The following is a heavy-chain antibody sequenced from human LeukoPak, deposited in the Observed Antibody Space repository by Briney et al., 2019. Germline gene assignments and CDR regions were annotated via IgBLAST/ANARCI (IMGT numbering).Heavy chain of an antibody. Sequence: PSETLSLTCTVSDDSISSYYWSWIRQPPGKGVEWIGYIYYSGSTNYNPSLKSRLTISLDTSKNQFSLKLSSVTAADTAVYYCAGGIAAAWFEPWGQGTLVTVSS. D-gene: IGHD6-13*01. CDR3: AGGIAAAWFEP. CDR1: DDSISSYY. J-gene: IGHJ5*02. V-gene: IGHV4-59*08. CDR2: IYYSGST.